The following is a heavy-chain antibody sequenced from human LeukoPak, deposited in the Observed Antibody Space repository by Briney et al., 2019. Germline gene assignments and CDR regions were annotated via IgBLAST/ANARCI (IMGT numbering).Heavy chain of an antibody. D-gene: IGHD3-22*01. Sequence: GGSLRLSCAVSGITLSNYGMSWVRQAPGKGLEWVAGISDSGGSTNYADSVKGRFTISRDNPKNTLYLQMNSLRAEDTAVYFCASDRVCWGQGTLVTVSS. CDR3: ASDRVC. CDR2: ISDSGGST. V-gene: IGHV3-23*01. J-gene: IGHJ4*02. CDR1: GITLSNYG.